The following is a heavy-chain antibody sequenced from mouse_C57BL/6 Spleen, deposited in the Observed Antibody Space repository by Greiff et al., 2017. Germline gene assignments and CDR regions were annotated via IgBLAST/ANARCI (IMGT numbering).Heavy chain of an antibody. CDR2: IDPETGGT. D-gene: IGHD2-3*01. CDR1: GYTFTDYE. Sequence: QVQLQQSGAELVRPGASVTLSCKASGYTFTDYEMHWVKQTPVHGLEWIGAIDPETGGTAYNQKFKGKAILTADKSSSTAYMELRSLTSEDSAVYYCTIGRLLRYFDVWGTGTTVTVSS. V-gene: IGHV1-15*01. CDR3: TIGRLLRYFDV. J-gene: IGHJ1*03.